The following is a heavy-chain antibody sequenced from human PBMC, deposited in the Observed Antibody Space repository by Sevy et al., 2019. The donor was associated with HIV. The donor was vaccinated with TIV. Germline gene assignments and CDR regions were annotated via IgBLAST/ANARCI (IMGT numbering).Heavy chain of an antibody. D-gene: IGHD1-20*01. J-gene: IGHJ6*03. V-gene: IGHV3-23*01. Sequence: GGSLRLSCAASGFTFSSYAMSWVRQAPGKGLEWVSAISGSRGSTYYADSVKGRFTISRDNSKNTLYLQMNSLRAEDTAVYYCAKDGYKPSVGDENYYYYYMDVWGKGTTVTVSS. CDR3: AKDGYKPSVGDENYYYYYMDV. CDR1: GFTFSSYA. CDR2: ISGSRGST.